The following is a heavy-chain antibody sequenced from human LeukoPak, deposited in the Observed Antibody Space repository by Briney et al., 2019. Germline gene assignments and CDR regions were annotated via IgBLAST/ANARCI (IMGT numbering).Heavy chain of an antibody. J-gene: IGHJ5*02. CDR3: ARDRCSSTSCYRGAPVNNWFDP. CDR1: GYTFTSYG. V-gene: IGHV1-18*04. CDR2: ISAYNGNT. Sequence: ASVKVSCKASGYTFTSYGISWVRQAPGQGLEWMGWISAYNGNTNYAQKLQGRVTMTTDTSTSTACTELRSLRSDDTAVYYCARDRCSSTSCYRGAPVNNWFDPWGQGTLVTVSS. D-gene: IGHD2-2*01.